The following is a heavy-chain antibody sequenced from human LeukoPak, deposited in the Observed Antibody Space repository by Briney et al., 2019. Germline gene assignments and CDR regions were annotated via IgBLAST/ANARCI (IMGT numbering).Heavy chain of an antibody. J-gene: IGHJ4*02. CDR2: IWYDGSNK. V-gene: IGHV3-33*06. D-gene: IGHD5-18*01. CDR3: AKDSTDTAMVMDY. Sequence: PGGSLRLSCAASGFTFSSYWMSWVRQAPGKGLEWVAVIWYDGSNKYYADSVKGRFTISRDNSKNTLYLQMNSLRAEDTAVYYCAKDSTDTAMVMDYWGQGTLVTVSS. CDR1: GFTFSSYW.